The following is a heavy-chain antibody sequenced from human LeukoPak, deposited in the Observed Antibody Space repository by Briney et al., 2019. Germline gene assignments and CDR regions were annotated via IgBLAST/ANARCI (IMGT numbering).Heavy chain of an antibody. J-gene: IGHJ4*02. D-gene: IGHD4-23*01. Sequence: SETLSLTCAVSGGSISSGGYSWSWIRQPPGKGLEWIGYIYHSGSTYYNPSLKSRVTISVDRSKNQFSLKLSSVTAADTAVYYCARVASTVVTTPLRDYWGQGTLVTVSS. CDR1: GGSISSGGYS. CDR3: ARVASTVVTTPLRDY. CDR2: IYHSGST. V-gene: IGHV4-30-2*01.